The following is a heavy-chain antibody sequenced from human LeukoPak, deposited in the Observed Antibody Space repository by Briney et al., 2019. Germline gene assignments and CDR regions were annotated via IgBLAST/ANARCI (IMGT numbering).Heavy chain of an antibody. D-gene: IGHD3-10*01. Sequence: SETLSLTCTVSGDSTSSTSYYWDWIRQPPGKGLEWIGSIYNSGTTYYNPSLKSRVTISVDTSKNQFSLKVSSVTAADTAVYYCASRVYGLGSFNYWGQGTLVTVSS. CDR1: GDSTSSTSYY. CDR3: ASRVYGLGSFNY. V-gene: IGHV4-39*01. CDR2: IYNSGTT. J-gene: IGHJ4*01.